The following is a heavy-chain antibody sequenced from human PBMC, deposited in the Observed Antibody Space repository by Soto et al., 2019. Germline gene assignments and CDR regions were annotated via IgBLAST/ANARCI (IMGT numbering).Heavy chain of an antibody. D-gene: IGHD1-26*01. J-gene: IGHJ6*02. CDR2: ITGSGAIT. CDR1: GFRFSTYD. Sequence: DVQLLESGGGLVQPGGSLRLSCAASGFRFSTYDMSWVRQAPGKGLEWVSGITGSGAITYYTDSVKGRFTISRDNSKNTLYLQMHSLRAEDTAVYYCARDVWETTSMYYGLDVWGLGTTVTVSS. V-gene: IGHV3-23*01. CDR3: ARDVWETTSMYYGLDV.